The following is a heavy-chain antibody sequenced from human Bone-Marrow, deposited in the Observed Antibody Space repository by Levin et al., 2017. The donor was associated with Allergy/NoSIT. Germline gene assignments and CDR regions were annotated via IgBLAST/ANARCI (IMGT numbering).Heavy chain of an antibody. V-gene: IGHV3-7*01. Sequence: GGSLRLSCISSGFTFSNFWMSWVRQAPGKGLEWVAKIKPDGSEKYYVDSVNGRFSISRDNAKNSLFLQMNSLRVEDTAVYYCARDFSLFFGDFFPKGMNDYWGQGTQVTVSS. J-gene: IGHJ4*02. D-gene: IGHD3-10*01. CDR3: ARDFSLFFGDFFPKGMNDY. CDR1: GFTFSNFW. CDR2: IKPDGSEK.